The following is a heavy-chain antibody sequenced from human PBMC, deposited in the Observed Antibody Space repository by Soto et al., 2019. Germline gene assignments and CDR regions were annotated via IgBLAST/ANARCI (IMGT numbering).Heavy chain of an antibody. CDR2: ISGSGVST. Sequence: GGSLRLSGAASGFTFSSYSISWVRQAPWKGLEWVSAISGSGVSTYYADSVKGRFTISRDNSKNTLYLQMDSLRAEDTAVYYCAKNSGYDPYYHYGMDVWGQGTKV. CDR1: GFTFSSYS. J-gene: IGHJ6*02. CDR3: AKNSGYDPYYHYGMDV. D-gene: IGHD5-12*01. V-gene: IGHV3-23*01.